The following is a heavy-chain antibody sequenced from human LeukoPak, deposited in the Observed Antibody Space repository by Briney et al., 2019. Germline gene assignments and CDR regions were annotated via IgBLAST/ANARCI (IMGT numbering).Heavy chain of an antibody. CDR2: ISSSSSYI. CDR3: ARGGSQVGGDAFDI. CDR1: GFTFSSYS. V-gene: IGHV3-21*01. J-gene: IGHJ3*02. D-gene: IGHD4-23*01. Sequence: GGSLRLSCAASGFTFSSYSMNWVRQAPGKGLEWVSSISSSSSYIYYADSVKGRFTISRDNAKNSVFLHMNNLRVEDTAVYYCARGGSQVGGDAFDIWGQGTMVTVSS.